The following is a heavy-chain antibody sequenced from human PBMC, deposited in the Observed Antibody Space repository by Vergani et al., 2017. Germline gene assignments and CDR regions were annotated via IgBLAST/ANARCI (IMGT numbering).Heavy chain of an antibody. CDR1: GFTFGSYS. CDR3: ASGAPGYQLATQYFQH. J-gene: IGHJ1*01. CDR2: IRSSSSYR. V-gene: IGHV3-21*01. Sequence: EVQLVESGGGLVKPGGSLRLSCVASGFTFGSYSMNWVRQAPGKGLEWVAFIRSSSSYRYYANSVKGRFTISRDNGEYSLLLQMNSLRPEDTAVYYCASGAPGYQLATQYFQHWGQGTLVTVSS. D-gene: IGHD2-2*01.